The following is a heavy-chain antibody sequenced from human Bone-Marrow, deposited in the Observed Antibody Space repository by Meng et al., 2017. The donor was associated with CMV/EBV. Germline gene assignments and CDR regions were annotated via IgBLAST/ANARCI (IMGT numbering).Heavy chain of an antibody. CDR2: INHSGST. D-gene: IGHD6-6*01. CDR3: ARGRYSSSWFDY. Sequence: SETLSLTCAVFGGSFRGYYWSWIRQPPGKGLEWIGEINHSGSTNYNLSLKSRVTISVDTSKKQFSLNLSPVTAADTAVYYCARGRYSSSWFDYWGQGTLVTVSS. CDR1: GGSFRGYY. V-gene: IGHV4-34*01. J-gene: IGHJ4*02.